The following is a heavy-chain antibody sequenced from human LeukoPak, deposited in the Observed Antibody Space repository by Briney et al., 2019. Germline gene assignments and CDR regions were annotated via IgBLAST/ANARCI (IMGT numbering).Heavy chain of an antibody. Sequence: GGSLTLSCAASGYTFSSYHINWVRQAPGKGLEWVSAISGSGGSTYYADSVKGRFTISRDNSKNTLYLQMNSLRAEDTAVYYCAKCLGERIQQWSEFDYWGQAWLVTVSS. CDR1: GYTFSSYH. J-gene: IGHJ4*01. D-gene: IGHD5-18*01. V-gene: IGHV3-23*01. CDR2: ISGSGGST. CDR3: AKCLGERIQQWSEFDY.